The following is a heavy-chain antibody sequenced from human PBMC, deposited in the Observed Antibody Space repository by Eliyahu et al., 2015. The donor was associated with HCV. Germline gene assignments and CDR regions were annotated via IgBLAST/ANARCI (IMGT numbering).Heavy chain of an antibody. CDR2: INHSGST. CDR3: ARGPHDFDFWSGYAXDI. CDR1: GGSFSGYX. J-gene: IGHJ3*02. Sequence: QVQLQQWGAGLLKPSETLSLTCAVYGGSFSGYXWSWXXQPPGKGLEWIGEINHSGSTNYNPSLKSRVTISVDTSKKQFSLKVSSVTAADTAVYYCARGPHDFDFWSGYAXDIWGQGTMVTVXS. D-gene: IGHD3-3*01. V-gene: IGHV4-34*01.